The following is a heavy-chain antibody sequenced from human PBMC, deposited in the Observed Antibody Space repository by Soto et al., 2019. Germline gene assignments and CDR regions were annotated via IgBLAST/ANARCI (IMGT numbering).Heavy chain of an antibody. CDR2: IYYSGST. V-gene: IGHV4-59*01. CDR3: ARPHGGSSGWDNWFDP. J-gene: IGHJ5*02. D-gene: IGHD6-25*01. Sequence: QVQLQESGPGLVKPSETLSLTCTVSGGSISSYYWSWIRQPPGKGLEWIGYIYYSGSTNYNPSLKRRVATSVDTYKNHFSLKLSSVTAADTAVYYCARPHGGSSGWDNWFDPWGQGTLVTVSS. CDR1: GGSISSYY.